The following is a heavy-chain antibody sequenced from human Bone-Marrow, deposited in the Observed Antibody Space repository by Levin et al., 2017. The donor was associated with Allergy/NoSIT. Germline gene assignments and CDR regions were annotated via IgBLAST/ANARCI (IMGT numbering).Heavy chain of an antibody. CDR3: AQRSGSNLPTRSWLDP. CDR1: GFSLSTSGVG. V-gene: IGHV2-5*02. Sequence: SGPTLVKPTQTLTLTCTFSGFSLSTSGVGVDWIRQSPGKALEWLALIYWDDDKRYSPSLKTRLTITKDISKNLVVLKMTNIDPLDTATYYCAQRSGSNLPTRSWLDPWGQGILVTVAA. J-gene: IGHJ5*02. CDR2: IYWDDDK. D-gene: IGHD1-26*01.